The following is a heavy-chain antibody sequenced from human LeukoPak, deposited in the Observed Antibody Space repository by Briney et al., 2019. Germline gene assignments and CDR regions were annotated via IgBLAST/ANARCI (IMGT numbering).Heavy chain of an antibody. V-gene: IGHV3-30-3*01. D-gene: IGHD3-22*01. CDR1: GFTFSNYA. J-gene: IGHJ3*02. Sequence: GRSLRLSCAASGFTFSNYAMHWVRQAPGKGLEWVAVISYDGTNKYCADSVKGRFTISRDNSKNTMYLQMNSLRAEDTAMYYCARAPMSYDSSGFGGAFDIWGQGTMVTVSS. CDR3: ARAPMSYDSSGFGGAFDI. CDR2: ISYDGTNK.